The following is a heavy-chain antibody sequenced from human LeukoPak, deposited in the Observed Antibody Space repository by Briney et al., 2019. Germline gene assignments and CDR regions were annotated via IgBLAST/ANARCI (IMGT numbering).Heavy chain of an antibody. CDR3: ARELRDYDFWSGKDYYYGMDV. CDR2: ISAYNGNT. D-gene: IGHD3-3*01. Sequence: ASVKVSCKASGYTFTSYGISWVRQAPGQGLEWMGWISAYNGNTNYAQKLQGRVTMTTDTCTSTAYMELRSLRSDDTAVYYCARELRDYDFWSGKDYYYGMDVWGQGTTVTVSS. CDR1: GYTFTSYG. J-gene: IGHJ6*02. V-gene: IGHV1-18*01.